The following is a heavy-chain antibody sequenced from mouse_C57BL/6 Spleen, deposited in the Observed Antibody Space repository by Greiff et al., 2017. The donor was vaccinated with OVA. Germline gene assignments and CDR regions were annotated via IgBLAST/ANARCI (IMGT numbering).Heavy chain of an antibody. Sequence: QVQLQQPGAELVKPGASVKMSCKASGYTFTSYWITWVKQRPGQGLEWIGDIYPGSGSTNYNDKFKSKATLTVDTSSSTAYMQLSSLTSEDSAVYYGARYGNYKDAMDYWGQGTSVTVSS. V-gene: IGHV1-55*01. CDR2: IYPGSGST. D-gene: IGHD2-10*02. CDR1: GYTFTSYW. J-gene: IGHJ4*01. CDR3: ARYGNYKDAMDY.